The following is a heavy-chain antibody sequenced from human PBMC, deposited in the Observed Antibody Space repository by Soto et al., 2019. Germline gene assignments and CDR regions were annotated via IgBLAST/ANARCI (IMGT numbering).Heavy chain of an antibody. J-gene: IGHJ4*02. D-gene: IGHD6-19*01. CDR1: GYTFTAYS. Sequence: ASVEVSCKASGYTFTAYSMHWVRQAPGQSLEWMGWINAGDGSTKYSPKFQARVTITRDTSASTAYLELSSLTSEDRAVYFCARDHHSSRPYYFGYWGPGTQVTVSS. V-gene: IGHV1-3*01. CDR2: INAGDGST. CDR3: ARDHHSSRPYYFGY.